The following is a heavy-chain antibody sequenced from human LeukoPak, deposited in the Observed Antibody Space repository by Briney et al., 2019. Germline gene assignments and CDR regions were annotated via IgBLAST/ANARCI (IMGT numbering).Heavy chain of an antibody. Sequence: VESLNISCKGSGYSFTSYWIGWVRQMPGKGLEWMGIISPGDSDTRYSPSFQGQVTISADKSISTAYLQLNSLKASDTAMYYCARHLVGARGYYYYMDVWGKGTTVIISS. V-gene: IGHV5-51*01. D-gene: IGHD1-26*01. CDR3: ARHLVGARGYYYYMDV. CDR1: GYSFTSYW. J-gene: IGHJ6*03. CDR2: ISPGDSDT.